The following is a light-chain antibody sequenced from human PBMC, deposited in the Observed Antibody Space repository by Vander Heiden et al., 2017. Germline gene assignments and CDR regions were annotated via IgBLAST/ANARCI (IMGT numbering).Light chain of an antibody. CDR1: DIGNKN. CDR2: RDS. J-gene: IGLJ2*01. V-gene: IGLV3-9*01. CDR3: QVWNSRTVI. Sequence: SYELTQALSVSVAPGQTAKITCGGKDIGNKNVHWYQQKPGQAPVLVMYRDSSRPSGIPERFSGSNSDNTATLTISRVQAGDEAYYYCQVWNSRTVIFGGGTKLTVL.